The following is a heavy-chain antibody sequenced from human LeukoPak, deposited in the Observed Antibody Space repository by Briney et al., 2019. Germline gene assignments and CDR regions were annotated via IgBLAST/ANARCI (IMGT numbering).Heavy chain of an antibody. CDR2: IYHTGTT. CDR3: ARSPDDAFDI. V-gene: IGHV4-31*03. J-gene: IGHJ3*02. Sequence: PSETLSLTCTVSGGSISDYYWTWIRQHPGKDLEWIAYIYHTGTTYYNPSLKSRVNISVDTSKNQFSLKLSSVTATDTAVYYCARSPDDAFDIWGQGTMVTVSS. CDR1: GGSISDYY.